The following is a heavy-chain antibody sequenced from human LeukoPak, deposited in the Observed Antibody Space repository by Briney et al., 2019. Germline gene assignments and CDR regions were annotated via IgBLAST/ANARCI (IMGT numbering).Heavy chain of an antibody. CDR1: GFTVSSNY. V-gene: IGHV3-53*01. D-gene: IGHD3-22*01. CDR3: ARDLTSYYYDSSGYPTDAFDI. J-gene: IGHJ3*02. Sequence: PGGSLRLSCAASGFTVSSNYMSWVRQAPGKGLEWVSVIYSGGSTYYADSVKGRFTISRDNSKNTLYLQMNSLRAEDTAVYYCARDLTSYYYDSSGYPTDAFDIWGQGTMVTVSS. CDR2: IYSGGST.